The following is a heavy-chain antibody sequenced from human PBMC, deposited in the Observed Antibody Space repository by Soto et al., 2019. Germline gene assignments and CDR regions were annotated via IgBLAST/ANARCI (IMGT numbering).Heavy chain of an antibody. D-gene: IGHD2-15*01. Sequence: GDSLKISCKGSGYSFTSFWIGWVRQMPGKGLEWMGIIYPGDSDTRYSPSFQGQVTISADKSVSTAYLQWSSLKASDTAMYYCARGDIVVVVAAADAFDIWGQGTMVTVS. CDR2: IYPGDSDT. CDR3: ARGDIVVVVAAADAFDI. J-gene: IGHJ3*02. V-gene: IGHV5-51*01. CDR1: GYSFTSFW.